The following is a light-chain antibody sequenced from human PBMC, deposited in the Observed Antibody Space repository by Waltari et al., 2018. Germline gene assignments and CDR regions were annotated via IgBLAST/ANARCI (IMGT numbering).Light chain of an antibody. CDR2: DVS. J-gene: IGLJ3*02. V-gene: IGLV2-14*01. CDR3: NSYAGSSSWV. CDR1: SSDVGFYNY. Sequence: QSALTQPASVSGSPGQSITIPCTGTSSDVGFYNYVSWYQQRPGKAPKLMIYDVSERPSGVSNRFSGSKSGNTASLTTSGLQAEDEADYYCNSYAGSSSWVFGGGTKLTVL.